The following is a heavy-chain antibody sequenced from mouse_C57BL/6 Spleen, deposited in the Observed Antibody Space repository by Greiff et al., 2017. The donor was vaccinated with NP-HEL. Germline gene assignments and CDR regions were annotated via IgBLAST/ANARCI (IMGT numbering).Heavy chain of an antibody. CDR1: GFSLTSYG. J-gene: IGHJ4*01. CDR2: IWSGGST. D-gene: IGHD3-2*02. V-gene: IGHV2-2*01. Sequence: VQLQESGPGLVQPSQSLSITCTVSGFSLTSYGVHWVRQSPGKGLEWLGVIWSGGSTDYNAAFISRLSISKDNSKSQVFFKMNSLQADDTAIYYCASRQDAMDYWGQGTSVTVSS. CDR3: ASRQDAMDY.